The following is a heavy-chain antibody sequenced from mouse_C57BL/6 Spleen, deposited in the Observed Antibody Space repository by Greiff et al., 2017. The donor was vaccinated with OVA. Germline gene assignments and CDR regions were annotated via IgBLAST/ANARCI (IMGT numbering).Heavy chain of an antibody. V-gene: IGHV1-19*01. CDR1: GYTFTDYY. CDR3: ATAQATPYYFDY. CDR2: INPYNGGT. D-gene: IGHD3-2*02. J-gene: IGHJ2*01. Sequence: VQLQQSGPVLVKPGASVKMSCKASGYTFTDYYMNWVKQSHGKSLEWIGVINPYNGGTSYNQKFKGKATLTVDKSSSTAYMELNSLTSEDSAVYYCATAQATPYYFDYWGQGTTLTVSS.